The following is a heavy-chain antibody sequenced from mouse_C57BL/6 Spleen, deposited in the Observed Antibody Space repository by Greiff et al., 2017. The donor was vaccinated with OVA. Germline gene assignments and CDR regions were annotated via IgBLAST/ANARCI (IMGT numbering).Heavy chain of an antibody. V-gene: IGHV1-55*01. J-gene: IGHJ3*01. Sequence: QVQLQQPGAELVKPGASVKMSCKASGYTFTSYWITWVKQRPGQGLEWIGDIYPGSGSTNYTEKIKSKATLTVDTSSSTAYMQLSSLTSEDSAVYYCASNDYDGTWFAYWGQGTLVTVSA. CDR2: IYPGSGST. CDR1: GYTFTSYW. CDR3: ASNDYDGTWFAY. D-gene: IGHD2-4*01.